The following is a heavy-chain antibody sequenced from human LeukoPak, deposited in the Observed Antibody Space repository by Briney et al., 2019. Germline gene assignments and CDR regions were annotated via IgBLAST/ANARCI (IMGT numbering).Heavy chain of an antibody. J-gene: IGHJ4*02. CDR3: ARALYSGSYYVVRGSHFDY. V-gene: IGHV1-69*04. CDR1: GYTFTSYG. Sequence: SVKVSCKASGYTFTSYGISWVRQAPGQGLEWMGRIIPILGIANYAQKFQGRVTITADKSTSTAYMELSSLRSEDTAVYYCARALYSGSYYVVRGSHFDYWGQGTLVTVSS. D-gene: IGHD1-26*01. CDR2: IIPILGIA.